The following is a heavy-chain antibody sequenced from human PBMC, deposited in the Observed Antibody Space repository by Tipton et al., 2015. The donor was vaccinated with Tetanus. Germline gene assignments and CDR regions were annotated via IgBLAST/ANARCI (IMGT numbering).Heavy chain of an antibody. CDR2: ISSSSSYI. CDR3: ASQWDQDRGLSAFDI. D-gene: IGHD1-26*01. CDR1: GFTFSSYS. V-gene: IGHV3-21*01. J-gene: IGHJ3*02. Sequence: SLRLSCAASGFTFSSYSMNWVRQAPGKGLEWVSSISSSSSYIYYADSVKGRFTISRDNAKNSLYLQMNSLRAEDTAVYYCASQWDQDRGLSAFDIWGQGTMVTVSS.